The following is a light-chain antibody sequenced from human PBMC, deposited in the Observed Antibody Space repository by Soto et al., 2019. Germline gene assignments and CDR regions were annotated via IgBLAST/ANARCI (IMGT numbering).Light chain of an antibody. J-gene: IGKJ2*01. Sequence: EIVLTQSPGTLSLSPGERATISCRASRSVSSRYLAWYQQKPGQAPRLLIYGASSRATGIPDRFSGSGSGTDFTLTITGLEPEDFAVYHCHQYGYSPNTFGQGTKLEIK. CDR2: GAS. CDR1: RSVSSRY. V-gene: IGKV3-20*01. CDR3: HQYGYSPNT.